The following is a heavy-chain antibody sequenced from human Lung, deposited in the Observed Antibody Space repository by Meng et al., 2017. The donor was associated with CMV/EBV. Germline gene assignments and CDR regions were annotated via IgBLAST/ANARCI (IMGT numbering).Heavy chain of an antibody. CDR3: ARGPFYYYGMDV. Sequence: SXXVSXKASGYTFTGYYIHWVRQAPGQGLEWMGWITPNSGGTNYAQKFQGRVTMTGDTSISTAYMELSRLRSDDTAVYYCARGPFYYYGMDVWGQGTTVTVSS. D-gene: IGHD3-10*01. V-gene: IGHV1-2*02. CDR2: ITPNSGGT. CDR1: GYTFTGYY. J-gene: IGHJ6*02.